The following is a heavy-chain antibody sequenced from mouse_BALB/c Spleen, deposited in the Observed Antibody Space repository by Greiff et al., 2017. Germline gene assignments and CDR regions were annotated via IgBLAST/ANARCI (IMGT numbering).Heavy chain of an antibody. CDR3: ARGYYGSSYYAMDY. V-gene: IGHV1-69*01. CDR2: IDTSDSYT. Sequence: QVQLKQPGAELVMPGASVKMSCKASGYTFTDYWMHWVKQRPGQGLEWIGAIDTSDSYTSYNQKFKGKATLTVDESSSTAYMQLSSLTSEDSAVYYCARGYYGSSYYAMDYWGQGTSVTVSS. CDR1: GYTFTDYW. D-gene: IGHD1-1*01. J-gene: IGHJ4*01.